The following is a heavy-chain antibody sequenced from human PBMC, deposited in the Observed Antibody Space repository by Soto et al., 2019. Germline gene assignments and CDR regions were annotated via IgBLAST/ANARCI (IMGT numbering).Heavy chain of an antibody. Sequence: ASVKVSCKASGYTFTSYDINWVRQATGQGLEWMGWMNPNSGNTGYAQKFQGRVTMTRNTSISTAYMELSSLRSEDTAVYYCARRAVPAARGSFSYYYYSYMDVWGKGTTVTVSS. D-gene: IGHD2-2*01. V-gene: IGHV1-8*01. CDR2: MNPNSGNT. J-gene: IGHJ6*03. CDR3: ARRAVPAARGSFSYYYYSYMDV. CDR1: GYTFTSYD.